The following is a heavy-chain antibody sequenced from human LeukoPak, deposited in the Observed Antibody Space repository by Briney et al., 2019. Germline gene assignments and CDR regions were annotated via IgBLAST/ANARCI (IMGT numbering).Heavy chain of an antibody. CDR3: VKDRTGTYTLDY. V-gene: IGHV3-30-3*01. J-gene: IGHJ4*02. Sequence: GGSLRLSCAATGFTFSNYAIHWGRQAPGKGLEWVAFISDDGSRQHYADSVKGQFTISRDNSKNTLNLQMNSLRAEDTAVYYCVKDRTGTYTLDYWGQGTLVTVSS. CDR1: GFTFSNYA. D-gene: IGHD3-10*01. CDR2: ISDDGSRQ.